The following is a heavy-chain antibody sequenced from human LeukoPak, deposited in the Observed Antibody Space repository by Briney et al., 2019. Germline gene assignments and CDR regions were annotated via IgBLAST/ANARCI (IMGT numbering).Heavy chain of an antibody. CDR2: IKPNSGDT. CDR3: ARRTHDY. Sequence: ASVKVSCKASGSTFTGYYMHWIRQAPGQGLEWMGRIKPNSGDTDYAQKFQGRVTMTRDTSITTLYMELSSLRSDDTAVCYCARRTHDYWGQGTLVTVSS. D-gene: IGHD1-1*01. CDR1: GSTFTGYY. J-gene: IGHJ4*02. V-gene: IGHV1-2*06.